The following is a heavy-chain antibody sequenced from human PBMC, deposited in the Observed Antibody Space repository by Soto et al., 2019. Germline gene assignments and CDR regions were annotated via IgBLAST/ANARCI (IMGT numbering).Heavy chain of an antibody. D-gene: IGHD2-15*01. CDR2: TNPNGGST. Sequence: QVQLVQSGAEVKRPGASVKVSCKASGYTFTTYYMHWVRQAPGQGLEWLGITNPNGGSTTYAQKFQGRVTMTRDTSTSTVYLEPSSLRSEDTAVYYCARAGYCSGGTCFHGNCDYWGQGTLVTVSA. CDR1: GYTFTTYY. V-gene: IGHV1-46*01. CDR3: ARAGYCSGGTCFHGNCDY. J-gene: IGHJ4*02.